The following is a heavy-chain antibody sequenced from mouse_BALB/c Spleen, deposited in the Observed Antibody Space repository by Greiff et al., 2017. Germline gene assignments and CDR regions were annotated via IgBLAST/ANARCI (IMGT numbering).Heavy chain of an antibody. Sequence: EVQLVESGGGLVKPGGSLKLSCAASGFAFSSYDMSWVRQTPEKRLEWVAYISSGGGSTYYPDTVKGRFTISRDNAKNTLYLQMSSLKSEDTAMYYCARHPFLYYYGSSYFDYWGQGTTLTVSS. CDR2: ISSGGGST. CDR1: GFAFSSYD. J-gene: IGHJ2*01. D-gene: IGHD1-1*01. CDR3: ARHPFLYYYGSSYFDY. V-gene: IGHV5-12-1*01.